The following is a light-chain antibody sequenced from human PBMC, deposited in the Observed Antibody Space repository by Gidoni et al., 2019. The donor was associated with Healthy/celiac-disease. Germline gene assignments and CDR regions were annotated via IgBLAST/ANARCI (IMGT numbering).Light chain of an antibody. V-gene: IGLV3-1*01. CDR2: QDS. Sequence: SYELPHPPYVSLSPGQTASITCSGDRLVDKFACWYQQKPGQSPVLVIYQDSKRPSGIPERFSGSNSGNTATLTISGTQAMDEADYYCQAWDSSTVVFGGGTKLTGL. CDR1: RLVDKF. J-gene: IGLJ2*01. CDR3: QAWDSSTVV.